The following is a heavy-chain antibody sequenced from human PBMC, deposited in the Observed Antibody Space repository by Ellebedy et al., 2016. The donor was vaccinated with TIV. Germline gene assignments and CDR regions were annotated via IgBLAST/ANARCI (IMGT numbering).Heavy chain of an antibody. V-gene: IGHV3-23*01. D-gene: IGHD5-18*01. J-gene: IGHJ4*02. CDR1: GFTFVSHA. Sequence: GESLKISCAASGFTFVSHAMTWVRQAPGTGLEWVSAINGRGGTTYYADSVKGRFTISRDNSRNTLYLQMNSLRAEDTAVYYCARSSPYSYWGQGTLVTVSS. CDR2: INGRGGTT. CDR3: ARSSPYSY.